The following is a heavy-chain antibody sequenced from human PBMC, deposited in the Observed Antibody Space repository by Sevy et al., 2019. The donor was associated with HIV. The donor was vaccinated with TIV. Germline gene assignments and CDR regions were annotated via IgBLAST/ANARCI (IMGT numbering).Heavy chain of an antibody. Sequence: GGSLRLSCAASGFTFSSYGMHWVRQAPGKGLEWVAVISYDGSNKYYADSVKGRFTISRDNSKNTLYLQMNSLRAEDTAVYYCAVDTAMGPAEQFDYWGQGTLVTVSP. V-gene: IGHV3-30*03. CDR1: GFTFSSYG. CDR2: ISYDGSNK. J-gene: IGHJ4*02. CDR3: AVDTAMGPAEQFDY. D-gene: IGHD5-18*01.